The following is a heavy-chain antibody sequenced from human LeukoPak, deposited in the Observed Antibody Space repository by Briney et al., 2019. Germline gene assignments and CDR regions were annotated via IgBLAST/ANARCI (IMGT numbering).Heavy chain of an antibody. V-gene: IGHV4-59*01. CDR2: IYYSGST. CDR1: GVSISSYY. CDR3: ARDRYDYYDSSGLYYYGMDV. J-gene: IGHJ6*02. Sequence: SETLSLTCTVSGVSISSYYWSWIRQPPGKGLEWIGYIYYSGSTNYNPSLKSRVTISVDTSKNQFSLKLSSVTAADTAVYYCARDRYDYYDSSGLYYYGMDVWGQGTTVTVSS. D-gene: IGHD3-22*01.